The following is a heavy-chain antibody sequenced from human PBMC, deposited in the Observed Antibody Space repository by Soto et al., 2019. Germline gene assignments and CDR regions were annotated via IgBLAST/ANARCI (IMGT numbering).Heavy chain of an antibody. Sequence: IRQPQGKGLEWIRSIYHSGSTYYNPSLKSRVTMSVDTSKNQLSLKLSSVTGADTAVYYCARYGYIYSARFFDCWGQGTRVT. V-gene: IGHV4-38-2*01. J-gene: IGHJ4*02. D-gene: IGHD5-12*01. CDR2: IYHSGST. CDR3: ARYGYIYSARFFDC.